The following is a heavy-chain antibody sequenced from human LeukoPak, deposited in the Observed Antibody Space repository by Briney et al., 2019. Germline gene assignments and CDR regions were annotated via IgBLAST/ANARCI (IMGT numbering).Heavy chain of an antibody. CDR2: IWYDGSNK. D-gene: IGHD3-9*01. CDR1: GFTFSSYG. J-gene: IGHJ6*02. CDR3: ARGSSFLTTYYYGMDV. V-gene: IGHV3-33*01. Sequence: PGRSLRLSCAASGFTFSSYGMHWVRQAPGKGLEWVAVIWYDGSNKYFADSVEGRFTISRDNSKNTLYLQMNSLRAEDTAVYYCARGSSFLTTYYYGMDVWGQGTTVTVSS.